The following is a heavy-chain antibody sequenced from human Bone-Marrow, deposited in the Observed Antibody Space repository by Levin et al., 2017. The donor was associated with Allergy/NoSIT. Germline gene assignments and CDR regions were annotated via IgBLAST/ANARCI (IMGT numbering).Heavy chain of an antibody. Sequence: GESLKISCKVSGYTLTKLSMHWVRQAPGKGLEWLGGVDRQDGETIYAQKFRGRVTMTEDTFTDTAFMEMSSLRSEDTAVYYCATISGTYYGGFDWGQGSLVTVSS. CDR1: GYTLTKLS. CDR3: ATISGTYYGGFD. V-gene: IGHV1-24*01. J-gene: IGHJ4*02. CDR2: VDRQDGET. D-gene: IGHD3-10*01.